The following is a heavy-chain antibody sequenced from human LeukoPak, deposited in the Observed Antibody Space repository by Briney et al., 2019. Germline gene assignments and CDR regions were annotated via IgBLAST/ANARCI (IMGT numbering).Heavy chain of an antibody. V-gene: IGHV5-51*01. J-gene: IGHJ5*01. D-gene: IGHD6-19*01. CDR3: ARHSSGFDS. CDR2: TFLGDSNNRYSDT. CDR1: GYSFTNAW. Sequence: GESLRISCKGSGYSFTNAWIGWVRQRPGKGLEWMGITFLGDSNNRYSDTRYSPSLQGQVTISVDTSIGTAYLQLSSRKDPDTAMYYCARHSSGFDSWGQGTLVTLSS.